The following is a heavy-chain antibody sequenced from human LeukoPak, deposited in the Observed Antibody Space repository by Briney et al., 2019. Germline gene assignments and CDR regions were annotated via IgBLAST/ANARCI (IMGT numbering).Heavy chain of an antibody. CDR2: IKVDGSEK. CDR1: GFTFSTYW. CDR3: ARDDGAGPHY. Sequence: GGSLRLFCAASGFTFSTYWMSWVRQAPGKGPEWVANIKVDGSEKYYVDSVKGRFTISRDNAKNSLYLHMSSLRAEDTAVYYCARDDGAGPHYWGQGTLVTVSS. J-gene: IGHJ4*02. D-gene: IGHD3-10*01. V-gene: IGHV3-7*01.